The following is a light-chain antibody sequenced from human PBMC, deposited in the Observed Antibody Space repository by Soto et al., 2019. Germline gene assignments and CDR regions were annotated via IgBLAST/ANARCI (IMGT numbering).Light chain of an antibody. CDR1: GTDVGGYNY. Sequence: QSALTQPASVSGSPGQSITISCTGTGTDVGGYNYVSWYQQHPGKAPKLMIYDVSNRPSGVSNRLSGSKSGNTASLTISVLKAEDEADYYCCSYTTNSTLFGGGTKLTVL. CDR2: DVS. V-gene: IGLV2-14*01. CDR3: CSYTTNSTL. J-gene: IGLJ2*01.